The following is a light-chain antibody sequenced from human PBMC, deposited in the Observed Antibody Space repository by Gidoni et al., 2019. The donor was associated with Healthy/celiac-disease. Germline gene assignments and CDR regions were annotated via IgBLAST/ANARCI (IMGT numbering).Light chain of an antibody. J-gene: IGKJ4*01. CDR3: MQALQTPFP. V-gene: IGKV2-28*01. CDR1: QSLLHSNGYNY. Sequence: DIVMSQSPLSLPVTPGEPASISCRSSQSLLHSNGYNYLDWYLQKPGQSPQLLIYLGSNRASGVPDRFSGSGSGTDFTLKISRVEAEDVGVYYCMQALQTPFPFXGXTKVEIK. CDR2: LGS.